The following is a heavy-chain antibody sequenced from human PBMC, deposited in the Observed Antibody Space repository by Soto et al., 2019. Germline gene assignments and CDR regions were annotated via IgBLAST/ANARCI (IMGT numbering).Heavy chain of an antibody. Sequence: QVQLVQSGAEVKKPGSSVKVSCQASGGTFRGYAISWVRQAPGQGLEWLGGILPTSVTPNYAQKFQGRDTLTADESTNTAFLELRSLRSADTAVYYCARGYDVNSELDYWGQGTLVTVSS. CDR1: GGTFRGYA. V-gene: IGHV1-69*01. CDR3: ARGYDVNSELDY. CDR2: ILPTSVTP. J-gene: IGHJ4*02. D-gene: IGHD3-22*01.